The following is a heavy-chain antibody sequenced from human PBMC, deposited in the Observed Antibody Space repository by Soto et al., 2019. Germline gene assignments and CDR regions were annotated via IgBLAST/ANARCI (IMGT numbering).Heavy chain of an antibody. CDR1: GYPFTSYG. V-gene: IGHV1-18*04. CDR2: ISAYNGNT. J-gene: IGHJ3*02. D-gene: IGHD2-2*01. CDR3: ARDWGDRCSSPSCSLSGLYAFDI. Sequence: XSVKVSCKASGYPFTSYGSIWVRQAPGQGLEWMGWISAYNGNTNYAQKLQGRVTMTTDTSTSTAYMELRSLRSDDTAVYYCARDWGDRCSSPSCSLSGLYAFDICGQGTMVTVPS.